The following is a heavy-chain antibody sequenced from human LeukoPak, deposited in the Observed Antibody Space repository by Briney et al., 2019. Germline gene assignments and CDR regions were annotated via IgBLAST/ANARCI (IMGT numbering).Heavy chain of an antibody. CDR2: ISSSGTTI. CDR3: AREAVAGRGFDY. D-gene: IGHD6-19*01. J-gene: IGHJ4*02. V-gene: IGHV3-11*04. Sequence: PGGSLRLSCAASGFTFSDYYMSWIRQAPGKGLEWVSYISSSGTTISYADSVKGRFTISRDNSKNTLYLQMNSLRAEDTAVYYCAREAVAGRGFDYWGQGTLVTVSS. CDR1: GFTFSDYY.